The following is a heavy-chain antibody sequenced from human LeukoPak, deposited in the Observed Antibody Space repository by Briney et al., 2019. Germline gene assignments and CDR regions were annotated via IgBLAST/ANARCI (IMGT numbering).Heavy chain of an antibody. CDR1: GFTFSSYA. Sequence: PGGSLRLSCAASGFTFSSYAMHWVRQAPGKGLEWVAVISYDGSNKYYADSVKGRFTISRDNSKNTLYLQMNSLRAEDTAVYYCARDPTIYYYDSSIYFDYWGQGTLVTVSS. D-gene: IGHD3-22*01. CDR3: ARDPTIYYYDSSIYFDY. V-gene: IGHV3-30*01. J-gene: IGHJ4*02. CDR2: ISYDGSNK.